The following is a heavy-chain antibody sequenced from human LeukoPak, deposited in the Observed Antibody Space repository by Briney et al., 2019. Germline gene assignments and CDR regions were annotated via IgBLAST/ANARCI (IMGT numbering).Heavy chain of an antibody. CDR2: IIGSGVAT. Sequence: GGSLRLSCAASGFTFGTYGMSWVRQAPGKGLEWVSAIIGSGVATYYADSVQGRFTISRDNAKNSLYLQMNSLRAEDTAVYYCARGVAGYSYGYYYYDMDVWGKGTTVTVSS. J-gene: IGHJ6*03. V-gene: IGHV3-23*01. CDR3: ARGVAGYSYGYYYYDMDV. D-gene: IGHD5-18*01. CDR1: GFTFGTYG.